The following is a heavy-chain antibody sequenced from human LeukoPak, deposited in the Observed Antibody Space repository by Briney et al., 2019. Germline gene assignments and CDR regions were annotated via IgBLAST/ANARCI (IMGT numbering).Heavy chain of an antibody. J-gene: IGHJ4*02. CDR3: ARAHITIFGVVTYPFDY. CDR1: GFTFSSYN. CDR2: ISSSSRYI. V-gene: IGHV3-21*01. D-gene: IGHD3-3*01. Sequence: GGSLRLSCAASGFTFSSYNMNWVRLAPGKGLEWVSSISSSSRYIYYADSVNGRFTISRDNAKNSLYLQMNSLRAEDTAVYYCARAHITIFGVVTYPFDYWGQGTLVTVSS.